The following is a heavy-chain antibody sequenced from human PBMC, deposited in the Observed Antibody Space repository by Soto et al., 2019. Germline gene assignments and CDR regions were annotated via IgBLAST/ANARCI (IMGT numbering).Heavy chain of an antibody. J-gene: IGHJ4*02. V-gene: IGHV4-39*01. CDR1: GDSISSNTYS. Sequence: QLQESGPGLVKPSETLSLTCTVSGDSISSNTYSWGWIRQPPGKGLEYIGTIHFSGNTYYNPSLNSRVTISVDTSKIQFSLTLTSVTAADTALYYCARHRPQEDGSKKGVDYWGQGTPVTVSS. D-gene: IGHD6-6*01. CDR3: ARHRPQEDGSKKGVDY. CDR2: IHFSGNT.